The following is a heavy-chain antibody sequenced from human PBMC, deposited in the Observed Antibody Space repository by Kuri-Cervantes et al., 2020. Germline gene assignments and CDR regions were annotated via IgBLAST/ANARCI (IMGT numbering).Heavy chain of an antibody. Sequence: SQTLSLTCAVYGGSFSGYYWSWIRQPPGKGLEWIGEINHSGSTNYNPPLKSRVTISVDTSKNQFSLKLSSVTAADTAVYYCARDGAGYGSTHYYYMDVWGKGTTVTVSS. CDR2: INHSGST. CDR3: ARDGAGYGSTHYYYMDV. V-gene: IGHV4-34*01. D-gene: IGHD3-10*01. J-gene: IGHJ6*03. CDR1: GGSFSGYY.